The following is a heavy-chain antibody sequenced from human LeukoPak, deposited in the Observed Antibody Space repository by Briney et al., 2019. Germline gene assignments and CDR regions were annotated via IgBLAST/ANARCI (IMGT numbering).Heavy chain of an antibody. CDR3: ASLGYSNYVDY. CDR1: GGSISSYY. CDR2: IYYSGST. D-gene: IGHD4-11*01. V-gene: IGHV4-59*01. J-gene: IGHJ4*02. Sequence: PSETLSLTCTVSGGSISSYYWSWIRQPPGKGLEWIGYIYYSGSTNYNPSLKSRVTISVDTSKNQFSLKLSSVTAADTAVYHCASLGYSNYVDYWGQGTLVTVSS.